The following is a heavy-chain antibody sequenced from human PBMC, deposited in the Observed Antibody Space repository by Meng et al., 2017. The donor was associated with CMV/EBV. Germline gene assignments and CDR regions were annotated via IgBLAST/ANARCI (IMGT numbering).Heavy chain of an antibody. V-gene: IGHV3-74*01. J-gene: IGHJ4*02. Sequence: SGFPFKSYWMHWVRQAPGKGLVLVSRITSDGSLTGYADSVKGRFTISRDNAKNTLYLQMNSLRAEDTAVYYCARAPLKYCRSSSCYYYWGQGTLVTVSS. CDR3: ARAPLKYCRSSSCYYY. CDR2: ITSDGSLT. CDR1: GFPFKSYW. D-gene: IGHD2-2*01.